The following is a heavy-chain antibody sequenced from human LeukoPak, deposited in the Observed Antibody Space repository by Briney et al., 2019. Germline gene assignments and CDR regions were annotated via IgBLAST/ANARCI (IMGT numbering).Heavy chain of an antibody. CDR3: ARDWSRFGELLYY. CDR2: ISGSGGST. V-gene: IGHV3-23*01. J-gene: IGHJ4*02. D-gene: IGHD3-10*01. CDR1: EFTFSSYA. Sequence: GGSLRLSCAASEFTFSSYAMSWARQAPGKGLEWVSAISGSGGSTYYADPVKGRFTISRDNSKNTLYLQMNSLRAEDTAVYYCARDWSRFGELLYYWGQGTLVTVSS.